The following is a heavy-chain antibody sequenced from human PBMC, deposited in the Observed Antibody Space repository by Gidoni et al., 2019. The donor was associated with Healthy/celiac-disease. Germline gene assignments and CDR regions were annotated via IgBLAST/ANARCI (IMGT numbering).Heavy chain of an antibody. D-gene: IGHD1-26*01. Sequence: QVQLVQSGAEVKKPGASVKVSCKASGYTFTGYYMHWVRQAPGQGLEWMGWINPNSGGTNYAQKFQGRVTMTRATSISTAYMELSRLRSGDTAVDYCARVLWGGGDAFDIWGQGTMVTVSS. CDR3: ARVLWGGGDAFDI. J-gene: IGHJ3*02. CDR2: INPNSGGT. CDR1: GYTFTGYY. V-gene: IGHV1-2*02.